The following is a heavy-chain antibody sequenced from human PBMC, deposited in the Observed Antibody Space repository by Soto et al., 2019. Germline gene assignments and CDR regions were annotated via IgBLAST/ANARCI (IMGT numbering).Heavy chain of an antibody. V-gene: IGHV3-23*01. CDR2: ISGSGGST. CDR1: GFTFSSYA. D-gene: IGHD6-13*01. J-gene: IGHJ4*02. CDR3: AKYLTRSSRPPSYFDY. Sequence: PGGSLRLSCAASGFTFSSYAMSWVRQAPGKGLEWVSAISGSGGSTYYADSVKGRFTISRDNSKNTLYLQMNSLRAEDTAVYYCAKYLTRSSRPPSYFDYWGQGTLVTVSS.